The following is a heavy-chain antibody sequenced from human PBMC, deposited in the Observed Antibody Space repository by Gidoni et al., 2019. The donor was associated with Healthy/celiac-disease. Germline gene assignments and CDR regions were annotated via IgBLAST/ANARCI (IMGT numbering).Heavy chain of an antibody. V-gene: IGHV3-21*02. CDR1: GFTFSTYS. Sequence: EVQLVESGGGLVKPGGSLRLSCAAAGFTFSTYSMNRVRQAPGKGLEWVSSITVSSSYIYYADSVKGRFTISRDNAQNSLYLQMNSLRAEDTAVYYCARDTYYGSGNLFDYWGQGTLVTVSS. J-gene: IGHJ4*02. CDR2: ITVSSSYI. D-gene: IGHD3-10*01. CDR3: ARDTYYGSGNLFDY.